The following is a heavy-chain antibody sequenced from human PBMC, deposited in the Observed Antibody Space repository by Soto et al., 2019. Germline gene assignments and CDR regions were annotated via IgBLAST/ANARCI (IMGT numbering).Heavy chain of an antibody. J-gene: IGHJ3*02. CDR2: INPNSGGT. D-gene: IGHD2-15*01. CDR1: GYTFTGYY. CDR3: ARVRFGGNDAFDI. V-gene: IGHV1-2*04. Sequence: GASVKVSCKASGYTFTGYYIHWVRQAPGQGLEWMGRINPNSGGTNYAQKFQGWVTMTRDTSISTAYMELSRLRSDDTAVYYCARVRFGGNDAFDIWGQGTMVTVSS.